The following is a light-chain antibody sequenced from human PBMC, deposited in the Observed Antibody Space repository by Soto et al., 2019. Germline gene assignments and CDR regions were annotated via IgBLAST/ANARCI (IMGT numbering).Light chain of an antibody. CDR3: SSFTTSSTRV. J-gene: IGLJ1*01. CDR1: SSDIGGYNY. Sequence: QSALAQPASVSGSPGQSITISCTGTSSDIGGYNYVSWYQQHPGKAPKLMIYEVSNRPSGVSDRFSGSKSGNTASLTISGGQKEDEADYYCSSFTTSSTRVFGTGTKVTVL. V-gene: IGLV2-14*01. CDR2: EVS.